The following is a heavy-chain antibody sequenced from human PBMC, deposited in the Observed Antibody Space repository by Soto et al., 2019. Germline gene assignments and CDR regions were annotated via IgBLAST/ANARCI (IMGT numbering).Heavy chain of an antibody. V-gene: IGHV3-21*01. CDR3: ASLKLGTAPDY. J-gene: IGHJ4*02. D-gene: IGHD7-27*01. Sequence: GSLRLSCAGSGFTFSNFSISWVRQAPGKGLEWVSSISSDSSYIYYADSLKGRFTISRDNAKNSLYLQMNSLTAEDTAVYYCASLKLGTAPDYWGQGTLVTVSS. CDR2: ISSDSSYI. CDR1: GFTFSNFS.